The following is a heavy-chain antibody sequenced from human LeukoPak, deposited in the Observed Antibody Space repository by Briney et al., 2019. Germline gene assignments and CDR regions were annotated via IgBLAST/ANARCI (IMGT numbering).Heavy chain of an antibody. D-gene: IGHD6-6*01. J-gene: IGHJ5*02. V-gene: IGHV1-69*06. CDR2: IIPIFGTA. CDR1: GGTFSSYA. CDR3: ARASSIAALYNWFDP. Sequence: SVKVSCKASGGTFSSYAISWVRQAPGQGLEWMGGIIPIFGTANYAQKFQGRVTVTADKSTSTAYMELSSLRSEDTAVYYCARASSIAALYNWFDPWGQGTLVAVSS.